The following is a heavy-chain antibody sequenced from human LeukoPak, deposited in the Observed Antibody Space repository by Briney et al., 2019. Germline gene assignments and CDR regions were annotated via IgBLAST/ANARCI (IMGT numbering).Heavy chain of an antibody. V-gene: IGHV3-64D*06. CDR3: VGGFY. Sequence: PGGSLRLSCSASGFTFSRYAMLWVRQAPGKGLEYVSAISTSGGSTYYADSVKGRFTISRDNSKNTLYIQMSSLRDEDTAVYYCVGGFYWGQGTLVTVSS. J-gene: IGHJ4*02. CDR1: GFTFSRYA. D-gene: IGHD3-16*01. CDR2: ISTSGGST.